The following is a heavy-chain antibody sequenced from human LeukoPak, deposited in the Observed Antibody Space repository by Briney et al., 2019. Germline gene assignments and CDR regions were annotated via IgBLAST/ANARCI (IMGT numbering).Heavy chain of an antibody. CDR1: GFTFSSYW. CDR2: IDPYGSEK. J-gene: IGHJ4*02. Sequence: PGGSLRLSCAASGFTFSSYWMAWVRQAPGKGLEWVATIDPYGSEKYYVGSVRGRFTISRDNAKNSLYLQMNSLGAEDTAVYYCAREPVTGSVYWGQGTLVTVSS. D-gene: IGHD4-17*01. V-gene: IGHV3-7*01. CDR3: AREPVTGSVY.